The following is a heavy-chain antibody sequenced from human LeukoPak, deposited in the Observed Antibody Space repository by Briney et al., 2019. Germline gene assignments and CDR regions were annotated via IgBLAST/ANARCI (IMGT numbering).Heavy chain of an antibody. J-gene: IGHJ4*02. D-gene: IGHD5-24*01. CDR1: GFTFSSYE. Sequence: GGSLRLSCAASGFTFSSYEMNWVRQAPGKGLEWVSYISSSGSTIYYADSVKGRFTISRDNAKNSLYLQMNSLRAEDTAVYYCARPDGYAFDYWGQETLVTVSS. CDR2: ISSSGSTI. V-gene: IGHV3-48*03. CDR3: ARPDGYAFDY.